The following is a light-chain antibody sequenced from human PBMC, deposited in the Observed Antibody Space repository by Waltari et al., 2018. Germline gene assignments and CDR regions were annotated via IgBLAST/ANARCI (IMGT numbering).Light chain of an antibody. CDR3: NSRDSSGNHLNWV. V-gene: IGLV3-19*01. Sequence: SSELTQDPAVSVALGQTVRITCQGYSLRRYYAIWDQQTPGQAPVLVIYGKNNRPSGIPDRFSGSSSGNIASLTITGAQSEDEADYYCNSRDSSGNHLNWVFGGGTKLTVL. CDR1: SLRRYY. J-gene: IGLJ3*02. CDR2: GKN.